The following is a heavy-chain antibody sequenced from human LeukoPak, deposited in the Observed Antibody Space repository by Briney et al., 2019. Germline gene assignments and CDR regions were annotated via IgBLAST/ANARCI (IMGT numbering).Heavy chain of an antibody. J-gene: IGHJ4*02. CDR1: GYSFTTYW. D-gene: IGHD6-13*01. CDR3: ARQGGTAAAGAFNY. V-gene: IGHV5-51*01. Sequence: GESLKISCKGSGYSFTTYWLGWVRQMPGKGLEWMGIIHPGDSDTRYSPSFQGQVTISADGSIGTAYLQWSSLKASDTAMYYCARQGGTAAAGAFNYWGQGTLVTVSS. CDR2: IHPGDSDT.